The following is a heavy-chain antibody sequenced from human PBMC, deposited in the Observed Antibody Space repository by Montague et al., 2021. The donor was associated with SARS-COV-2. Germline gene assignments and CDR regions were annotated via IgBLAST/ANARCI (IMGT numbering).Heavy chain of an antibody. CDR2: IYTSGST. D-gene: IGHD5-18*01. CDR3: ARETFSGYSYGRGSYYYYYGMDV. V-gene: IGHV4-61*02. Sequence: TLSLTYTVSGGSISSGSYYWSWIRQPAGKGLEWIGRIYTSGSTNYNPSLKSRVTISVDTSKNQFSLQLSSVTAADTAVYYCARETFSGYSYGRGSYYYYYGMDVWGQGTTVTVSS. CDR1: GGSISSGSYY. J-gene: IGHJ6*02.